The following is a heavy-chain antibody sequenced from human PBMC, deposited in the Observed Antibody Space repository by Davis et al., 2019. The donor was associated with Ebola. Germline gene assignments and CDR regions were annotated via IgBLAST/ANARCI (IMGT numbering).Heavy chain of an antibody. D-gene: IGHD1-20*01. CDR3: ARIDGITGTTDY. J-gene: IGHJ4*02. CDR2: IFSNDEK. Sequence: SGPTLVKPTETLTLTCTVSGFSLSNARMGVSWIRQPPGKALEWLAHIFSNDEKSYSTSLKSRLTISKDTSKSQVVLTMTNMYPVDTATYYCARIDGITGTTDYWGQGTLVTVSS. V-gene: IGHV2-26*01. CDR1: GFSLSNARMG.